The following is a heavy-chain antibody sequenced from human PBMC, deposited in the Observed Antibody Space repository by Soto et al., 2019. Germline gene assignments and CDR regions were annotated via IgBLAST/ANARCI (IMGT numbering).Heavy chain of an antibody. CDR2: ISLSSTGI. CDR3: ARAVTWGLDV. D-gene: IGHD3-10*01. Sequence: EVQLVESGGGLVQPGGPVGLSGAASGSTFVLYSMSWFGQAPGKGLGGVSNISLSSTGIHYADSVKGRFTISRDDATNSMHLQMNSLRDGDTAVYYCARAVTWGLDVWGQGTTVSISS. J-gene: IGHJ6*02. CDR1: GSTFVLYS. V-gene: IGHV3-48*02.